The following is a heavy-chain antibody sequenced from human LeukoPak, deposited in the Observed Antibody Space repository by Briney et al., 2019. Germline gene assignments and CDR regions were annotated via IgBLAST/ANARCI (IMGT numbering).Heavy chain of an antibody. CDR3: ARSNVGDNSGYRAFDI. J-gene: IGHJ3*02. CDR1: GGSISSYY. V-gene: IGHV4-59*01. D-gene: IGHD3-22*01. Sequence: SETLSLTCTVSGGSISSYYWSWVRQLPGKGLEWIGNVHYSGNTNYNPSLKSRVTISVDTSKNQFSLRLNSVTAADTAVYYCARSNVGDNSGYRAFDIWGQGTVVTVSS. CDR2: VHYSGNT.